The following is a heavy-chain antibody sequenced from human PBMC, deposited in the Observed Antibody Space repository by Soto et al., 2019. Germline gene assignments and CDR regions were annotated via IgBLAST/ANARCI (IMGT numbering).Heavy chain of an antibody. J-gene: IGHJ6*02. Sequence: SGPTLVNPTQTLTLTCTSSGFSLRPSGLCVSWIRQPPGKALEWLALIDWDDDKYYSTSLKTRLTISKDTSKNQVVLTMSNMDPVDTATYYCARMILWFEESPFPYYYCMDVWGQFTTVTVSS. D-gene: IGHD3-10*01. CDR3: ARMILWFEESPFPYYYCMDV. CDR2: IDWDDDK. CDR1: GFSLRPSGLC. V-gene: IGHV2-70*01.